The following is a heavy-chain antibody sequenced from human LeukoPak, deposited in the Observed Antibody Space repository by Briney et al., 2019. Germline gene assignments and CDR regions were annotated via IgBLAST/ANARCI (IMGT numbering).Heavy chain of an antibody. D-gene: IGHD6-19*01. CDR1: GFTFSRYW. V-gene: IGHV3-7*02. CDR3: ARASAAYRSYFNGMDV. J-gene: IGHJ6*02. Sequence: GGSLRLSCAASGFTFSRYWMSWVRQAPGRGLEWVANIKQDGSEKYYVDSVKGRFTIYRDNSDNTVYLQMSGLRGEDTAVYYCARASAAYRSYFNGMDVWGQGTTVTVSS. CDR2: IKQDGSEK.